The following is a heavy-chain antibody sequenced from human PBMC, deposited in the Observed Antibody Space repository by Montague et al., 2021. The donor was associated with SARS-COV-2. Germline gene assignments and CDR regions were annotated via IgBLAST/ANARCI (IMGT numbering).Heavy chain of an antibody. CDR2: INYSGST. CDR3: ARVERGCYYGLGVSAHVDF. CDR1: GGSISSYY. V-gene: IGHV4-59*01. J-gene: IGHJ4*02. D-gene: IGHD3-10*01. Sequence: SETLSLTCTVSGGSISSYYWSWIRQPPGKGLEWIGYINYSGSTNYNPSLKSRVTISVDTSKNQSSLKLSSVTAADTAVYYCARVERGCYYGLGVSAHVDFWGQGTLVTVSS.